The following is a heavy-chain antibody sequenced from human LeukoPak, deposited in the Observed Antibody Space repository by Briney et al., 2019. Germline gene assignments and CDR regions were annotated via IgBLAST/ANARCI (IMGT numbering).Heavy chain of an antibody. CDR3: ARGGTMVRGVILLRKNWFDP. CDR2: INHSGST. CDR1: GGSISSGGYY. Sequence: KASETLSLTCTVSGGSISSGGYYWSWIRQPPGKGLEWIGEINHSGSTNYNPSLKSRVTISVDTSKNQFSLKLSSVTAADTAVYYCARGGTMVRGVILLRKNWFDPWGQGTLVTVSS. D-gene: IGHD3-10*01. J-gene: IGHJ5*02. V-gene: IGHV4-39*07.